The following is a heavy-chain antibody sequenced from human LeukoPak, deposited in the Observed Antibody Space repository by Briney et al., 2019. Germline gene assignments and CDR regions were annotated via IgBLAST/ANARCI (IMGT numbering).Heavy chain of an antibody. D-gene: IGHD2-21*01. CDR2: ISPGDSDT. J-gene: IGHJ3*02. V-gene: IGHV5-51*01. Sequence: GESLKISCKGSAYSFTTYWIGWVRQMRGKGLEWMGIISPGDSDTRYSPSFQGQATISADKSISTAYLQSSSLKASATAMYYCAGRSMGGGWGGAFDIWGQGTMVTVSS. CDR1: AYSFTTYW. CDR3: AGRSMGGGWGGAFDI.